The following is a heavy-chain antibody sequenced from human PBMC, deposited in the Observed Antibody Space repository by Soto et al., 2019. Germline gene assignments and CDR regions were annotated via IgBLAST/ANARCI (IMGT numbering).Heavy chain of an antibody. D-gene: IGHD2-2*01. J-gene: IGHJ5*02. Sequence: PGGSLRLSCVASGFTFSKYSMNWVRQAPDKGLEWVPAISSGSSYIYYADSVKGRFTISRDNGENSLYLQMNSLRTEDTAIYYCARQPCSSPSCYANYFDPWGQGTLVT. V-gene: IGHV3-21*01. CDR1: GFTFSKYS. CDR2: ISSGSSYI. CDR3: ARQPCSSPSCYANYFDP.